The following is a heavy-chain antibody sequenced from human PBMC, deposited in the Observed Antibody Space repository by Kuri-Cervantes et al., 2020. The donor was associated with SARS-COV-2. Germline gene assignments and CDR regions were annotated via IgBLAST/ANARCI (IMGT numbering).Heavy chain of an antibody. Sequence: GGSLRLSCAASGFTFSSYAMSWVRQAPGKGLEWVSAISGSGGSTYYADSVKGRFTISRDNAKNSLYRQMNSLRAEDTAVYYCARDGYGDYVPYGMDVWGQGTTVTVSS. J-gene: IGHJ6*02. CDR2: ISGSGGST. CDR1: GFTFSSYA. CDR3: ARDGYGDYVPYGMDV. V-gene: IGHV3-23*01. D-gene: IGHD4-17*01.